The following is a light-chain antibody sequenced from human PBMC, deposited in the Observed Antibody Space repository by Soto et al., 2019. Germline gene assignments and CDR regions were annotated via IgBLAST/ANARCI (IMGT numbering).Light chain of an antibody. CDR1: RSDVGGNKY. Sequence: QSVLAQPPSVSGSRGHSITISGTGSRSDVGGNKYVSWYQQYPGRAPKLIIYHVSYRPSGVPNRFSGSKSDSSASLTISGLQAEDEADYYCSSYTPSRNTYVVGNGTKVTVL. V-gene: IGLV2-14*01. J-gene: IGLJ1*01. CDR2: HVS. CDR3: SSYTPSRNTYV.